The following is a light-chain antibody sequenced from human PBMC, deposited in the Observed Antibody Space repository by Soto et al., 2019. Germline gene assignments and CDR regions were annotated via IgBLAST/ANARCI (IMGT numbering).Light chain of an antibody. V-gene: IGKV3-20*01. Sequence: EIVLTQSPGTRSLSPGERVALSCRASQSVSRSYLAWYQQKPGQAPRLLIYGASSRATGIPDRFSGSGSGTDFTLTISRLEPEDFAVYYCQQYGSSPPYTFGQGTKLEIK. CDR3: QQYGSSPPYT. CDR2: GAS. J-gene: IGKJ2*01. CDR1: QSVSRSY.